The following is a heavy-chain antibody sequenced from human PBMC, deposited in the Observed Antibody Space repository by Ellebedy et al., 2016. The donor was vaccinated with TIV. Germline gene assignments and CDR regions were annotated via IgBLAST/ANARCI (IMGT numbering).Heavy chain of an antibody. V-gene: IGHV4-59*03. CDR1: GGAISNYY. CDR3: AKFLARDRHGDYSYYFDD. D-gene: IGHD4-17*01. Sequence: SETLSLXXSVSGGAISNYYWSWIRQPPGKGLEWIGDILYRGSTNYNPSLKSRVTISVDTAKNQISLRLSSVTAADTAVYYCAKFLARDRHGDYSYYFDDWGQGTLITVSS. J-gene: IGHJ4*02. CDR2: ILYRGST.